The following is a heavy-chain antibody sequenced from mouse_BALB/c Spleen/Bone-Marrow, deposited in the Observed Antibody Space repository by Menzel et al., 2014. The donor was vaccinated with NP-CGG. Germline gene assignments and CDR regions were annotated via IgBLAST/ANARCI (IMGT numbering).Heavy chain of an antibody. D-gene: IGHD2-1*01. V-gene: IGHV5-6-4*01. CDR1: GFTFSSYT. CDR3: TRDGKGNYDYAMDY. Sequence: EVMLVESGGGLVKPGGSLKLSCAASGFTFSSYTMSWVRQTPEERLEWVATISSGGSYTYYPDSVKGRFTISRGNAKNTLYLQMSRLKSEDTAMYYCTRDGKGNYDYAMDYWGQGTSVTVSS. J-gene: IGHJ4*01. CDR2: ISSGGSYT.